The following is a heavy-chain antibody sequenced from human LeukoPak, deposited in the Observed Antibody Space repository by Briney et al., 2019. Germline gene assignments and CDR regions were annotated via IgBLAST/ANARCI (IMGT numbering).Heavy chain of an antibody. CDR3: ARGRRFGELSKVGPGY. CDR1: GFSFSSYA. V-gene: IGHV3-30-3*01. Sequence: PGGSLRLSCAASGFSFSSYAMHWVRQAPGKGLEWVAVISYDGSNEHYADSVKGRFTISRDNSKNTLYLQMNSLRSEDTAVYYCARGRRFGELSKVGPGYWGQGTLVTVSS. CDR2: ISYDGSNE. J-gene: IGHJ4*02. D-gene: IGHD3-10*01.